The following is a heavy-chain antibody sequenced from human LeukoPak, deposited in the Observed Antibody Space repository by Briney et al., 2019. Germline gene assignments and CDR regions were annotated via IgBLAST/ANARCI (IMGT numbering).Heavy chain of an antibody. Sequence: PSETLSLTCTVSGGSISTYYWSWIRQPPGEGLEWIGYIYYSGSTNYNPSLKSRVTISVDTSKNQFSLKLSSVTAADTAVYYCARALPQQLYDYWGQGTLVTVSS. V-gene: IGHV4-59*01. CDR1: GGSISTYY. CDR3: ARALPQQLYDY. J-gene: IGHJ4*02. D-gene: IGHD6-13*01. CDR2: IYYSGST.